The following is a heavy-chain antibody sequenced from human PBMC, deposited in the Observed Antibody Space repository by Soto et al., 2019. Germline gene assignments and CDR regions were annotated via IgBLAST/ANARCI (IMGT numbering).Heavy chain of an antibody. V-gene: IGHV3-23*01. J-gene: IGHJ4*02. CDR2: ISGSGGST. D-gene: IGHD6-13*01. CDR1: GFTFSSYA. Sequence: GGSLRLSCAASGFTFSSYAMSWVRQAPGKGLEWVSAISGSGGSTYYADSVKGRFTISRDNSKNTLYLQMNSLRAEDTAIYYCARAGYATSWVGILHTGVHGVEIDFWGQGTLVTVSS. CDR3: ARAGYATSWVGILHTGVHGVEIDF.